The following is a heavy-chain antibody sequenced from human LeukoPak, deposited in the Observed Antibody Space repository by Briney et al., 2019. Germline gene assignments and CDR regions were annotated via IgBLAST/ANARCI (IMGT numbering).Heavy chain of an antibody. Sequence: SETLSLTCTVSGDSISSSPYYWGWIRQPPGRGLEWIGNIYNSGGTYYNPSLKSRVTILVDTSKNQFSLKLNSVTAADTAFYYCATSGGDWFDPWGQGTLVTVSS. D-gene: IGHD3-16*01. CDR1: GDSISSSPYY. CDR3: ATSGGDWFDP. CDR2: IYNSGGT. V-gene: IGHV4-39*07. J-gene: IGHJ5*02.